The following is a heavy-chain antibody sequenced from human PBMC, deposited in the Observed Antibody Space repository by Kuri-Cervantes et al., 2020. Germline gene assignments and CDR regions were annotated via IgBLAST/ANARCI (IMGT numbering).Heavy chain of an antibody. CDR1: GFTFDDYA. CDR2: ISWSSGSI. CDR3: ARRKYFYDSSGLDY. J-gene: IGHJ4*02. Sequence: GGSLRLSCAASGFTFDDYAMHWVRQAPGKGLEWVSGISWSSGSIGYVDSVKGRFTISRDNAKNSLYLQMNSLRAEDTAVYYCARRKYFYDSSGLDYWGQGTLVTVSS. D-gene: IGHD3-22*01. V-gene: IGHV3-9*01.